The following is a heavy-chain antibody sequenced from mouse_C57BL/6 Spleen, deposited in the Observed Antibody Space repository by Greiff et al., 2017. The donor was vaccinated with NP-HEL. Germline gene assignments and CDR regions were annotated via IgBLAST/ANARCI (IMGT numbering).Heavy chain of an antibody. Sequence: EVHLVESGGGLVKPGGSLKLSCAASGFTFSSYAMSWVRQTPEKRLEWVATISDGGSYTYYPDNVKGRFTISRDNAKNNLYLQMSHLKSEDTAMYYCARDPLLPDWYFDVWGTGTTVTVSS. CDR1: GFTFSSYA. CDR3: ARDPLLPDWYFDV. J-gene: IGHJ1*03. V-gene: IGHV5-4*01. D-gene: IGHD1-1*01. CDR2: ISDGGSYT.